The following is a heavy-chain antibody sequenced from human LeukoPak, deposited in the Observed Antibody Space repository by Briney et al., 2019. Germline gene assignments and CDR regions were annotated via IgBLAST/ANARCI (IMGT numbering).Heavy chain of an antibody. J-gene: IGHJ3*02. CDR1: GGSFSSYY. Sequence: PSETLSLTCAVYGGSFSSYYWSWIRQSPEKGLEWIGEFNHSGSTNYNPSLKSRVTMSVDTSTNQFYLKLTSVTAADTALYYCARRWTGENAYDIWGQGTMVTVSS. CDR3: ARRWTGENAYDI. CDR2: FNHSGST. V-gene: IGHV4-34*10. D-gene: IGHD3/OR15-3a*01.